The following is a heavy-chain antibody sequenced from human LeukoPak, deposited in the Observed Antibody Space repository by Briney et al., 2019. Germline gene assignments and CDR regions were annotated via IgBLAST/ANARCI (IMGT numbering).Heavy chain of an antibody. D-gene: IGHD1-26*01. V-gene: IGHV3-23*01. CDR3: AKGGKWDVTPFDY. Sequence: GGSLRLSCAASGFTFSSYAMNWVRQAPGKGLEWVSGISGRGGNTYYADSVKGRFTISRDNSKNTLYLQVNSLRAEDTAVYYCAKGGKWDVTPFDYWGQGTLVTVSS. CDR1: GFTFSSYA. CDR2: ISGRGGNT. J-gene: IGHJ4*02.